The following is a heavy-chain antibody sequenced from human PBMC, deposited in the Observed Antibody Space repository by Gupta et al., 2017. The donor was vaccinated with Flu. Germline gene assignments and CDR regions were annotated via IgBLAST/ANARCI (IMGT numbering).Heavy chain of an antibody. Sequence: QVQLVQSGAEVKKPGASVSVSCKASGYAFNTYHMHWVRQAPGQGLEWMGMIIPSGGTTTYAQKSQGRVHMTVDTSTSTVYVELSSLRSEDTAVYFCARVQVDSDGWYHFDYWGQGTLVTVSS. V-gene: IGHV1-46*02. D-gene: IGHD6-19*01. J-gene: IGHJ4*02. CDR1: GYAFNTYH. CDR3: ARVQVDSDGWYHFDY. CDR2: IIPSGGTT.